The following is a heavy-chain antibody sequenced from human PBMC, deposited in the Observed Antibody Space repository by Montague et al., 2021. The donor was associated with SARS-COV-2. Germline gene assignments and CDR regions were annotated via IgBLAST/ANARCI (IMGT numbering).Heavy chain of an antibody. D-gene: IGHD3-22*01. Sequence: SETRSLTCAVYGGSFSGYYWSWIRQPPGKGLEWIGEINQSGSTNYNPSLKSRVTLSVDTSKKQFSLKLSSLTAADTAVYYCARVAGGYYHDSSAYFDYWGQGSLVTVFS. CDR3: ARVAGGYYHDSSAYFDY. V-gene: IGHV4-34*01. J-gene: IGHJ4*02. CDR1: GGSFSGYY. CDR2: INQSGST.